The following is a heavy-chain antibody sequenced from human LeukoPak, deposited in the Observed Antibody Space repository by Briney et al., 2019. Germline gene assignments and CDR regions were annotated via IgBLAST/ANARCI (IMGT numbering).Heavy chain of an antibody. CDR1: GYSITTYY. D-gene: IGHD6-6*01. CDR3: ARTYSSPWTPYYFDY. V-gene: IGHV4-59*01. J-gene: IGHJ4*02. CDR2: IYHSGST. Sequence: PSETLSLTCTVSGYSITTYYWSWVRQSPGKGLEWFGYIYHSGSTNYNPSLKSRVTISVDTSKNQFSLKLSSVTAAATAVYYCARTYSSPWTPYYFDYWGQGILVTVSS.